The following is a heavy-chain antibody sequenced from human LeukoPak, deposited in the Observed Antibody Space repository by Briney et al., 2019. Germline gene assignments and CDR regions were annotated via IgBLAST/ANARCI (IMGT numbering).Heavy chain of an antibody. CDR1: GFTFSSYA. V-gene: IGHV3-64*01. D-gene: IGHD3-10*01. CDR3: AKADLVLQQ. J-gene: IGHJ1*01. Sequence: GGSLRLSCAASGFTFSSYAMHWVRQAPGKGLEYVSAISSNGGSTYYANSVKGRFTISRDNSKNTLYLQMNSLRAEDTAVYYCAKADLVLQQWGQGTLVTVSS. CDR2: ISSNGGST.